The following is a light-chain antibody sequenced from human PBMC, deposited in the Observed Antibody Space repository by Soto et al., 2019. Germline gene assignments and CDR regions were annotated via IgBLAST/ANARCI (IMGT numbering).Light chain of an antibody. J-gene: IGKJ1*01. CDR1: QSVSSSF. CDR3: QQYGNSQWT. CDR2: GAS. Sequence: EIVLTQSPGTLSLSPGERATLSCRASQSVSSSFLAWYQQKPGQAPRLLIYGASSRATGIPDRFSGSGSGTDFTLTRQALDREDFAVYYCQQYGNSQWTFGQGTKGEI. V-gene: IGKV3-20*01.